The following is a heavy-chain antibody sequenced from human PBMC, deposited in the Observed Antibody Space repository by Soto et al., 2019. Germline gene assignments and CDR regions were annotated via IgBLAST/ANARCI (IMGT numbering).Heavy chain of an antibody. V-gene: IGHV4-31*03. CDR2: IYYSGST. Sequence: QVQLQESGPGLVKPSQTLSLTCTVSGGSISSSGYYWSWIRQHPGKGLEWIGYIYYSGSTYYNPSFKSRVTISVDTSKNQFSLKLSSVTAAATAVYYCSRGGRRSPGMDVWGQGTTVTVSS. J-gene: IGHJ6*02. CDR3: SRGGRRSPGMDV. CDR1: GGSISSSGYY.